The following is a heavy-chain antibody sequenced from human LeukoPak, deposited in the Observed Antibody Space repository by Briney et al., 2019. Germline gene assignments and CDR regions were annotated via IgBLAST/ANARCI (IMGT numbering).Heavy chain of an antibody. J-gene: IGHJ6*03. CDR3: ARGLGYYDSSGYRRYYYYYYYMDV. Sequence: SETQSLTCAVYGRSFSVYYWSWIRQPPGKGLEWIGVINHSGSTNYNPSLKSRVPISVNTSKNQFSLNLSSVTAADTAVYYCARGLGYYDSSGYRRYYYYYYYMDVWGKGSTVTVSS. CDR2: INHSGST. V-gene: IGHV4-34*01. CDR1: GRSFSVYY. D-gene: IGHD3-22*01.